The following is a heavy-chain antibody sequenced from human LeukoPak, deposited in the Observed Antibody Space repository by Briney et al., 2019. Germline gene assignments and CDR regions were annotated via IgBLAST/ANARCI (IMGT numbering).Heavy chain of an antibody. CDR3: ARDGDCSGGSCYPNYYYYYGMDV. D-gene: IGHD2-15*01. CDR1: GFTFSSYS. V-gene: IGHV3-48*01. J-gene: IGHJ6*02. Sequence: PGGSLRLSCAASGFTFSSYSMTWVRQAPGKGLEWVSYISSSSSTIYYADSVKGRFTISRDNAKNSLYLQMNSLRAEDTAVYYCARDGDCSGGSCYPNYYYYYGMDVWGQGTTVTVSS. CDR2: ISSSSSTI.